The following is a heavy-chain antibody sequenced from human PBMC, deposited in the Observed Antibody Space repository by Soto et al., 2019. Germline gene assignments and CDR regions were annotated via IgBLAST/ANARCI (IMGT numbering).Heavy chain of an antibody. CDR2: ISAYNGNT. CDR3: ARDTVTTVTPRPYYYYYYGMDV. D-gene: IGHD4-17*01. V-gene: IGHV1-18*04. J-gene: IGHJ6*02. Sequence: ASLKVSCKASCYTFTSYGIIWGRQAPGQGLEGMGWISAYNGNTNYAQKLQGRVTMTTDTYTSTAYMELRSLRSDDTAVYYCARDTVTTVTPRPYYYYYYGMDVWGQGTTVTVSS. CDR1: CYTFTSYG.